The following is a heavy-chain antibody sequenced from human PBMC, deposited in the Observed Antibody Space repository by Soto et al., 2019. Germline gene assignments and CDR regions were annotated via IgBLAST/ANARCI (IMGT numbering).Heavy chain of an antibody. V-gene: IGHV1-69*13. CDR3: ARGYDILTGPDY. CDR2: IIPIFGTA. J-gene: IGHJ4*02. Sequence: SVKVSCKASGYTFTSYGISWVRQAPGQGLEWMGGIIPIFGTANYAQKFRGRVTITADESTSTAYMELSSLRSEDTAVYYCARGYDILTGPDYWGQGTLVTVSS. D-gene: IGHD3-9*01. CDR1: GYTFTSYG.